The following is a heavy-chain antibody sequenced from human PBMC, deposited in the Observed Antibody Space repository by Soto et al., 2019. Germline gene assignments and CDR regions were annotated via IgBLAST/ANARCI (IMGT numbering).Heavy chain of an antibody. V-gene: IGHV4-31*03. CDR1: GGSISSGGYY. Sequence: SETLSLTCTVSGGSISSGGYYWSWIRQHPGKGLEWIGYIYYSGSTYYNPSLKSRVTISVDTSKNQFSLKLSSVTAADTAVYYCARDRVTYYYGSGSYYSPSYYMDVWGKGTTVTVSS. D-gene: IGHD3-10*01. J-gene: IGHJ6*03. CDR3: ARDRVTYYYGSGSYYSPSYYMDV. CDR2: IYYSGST.